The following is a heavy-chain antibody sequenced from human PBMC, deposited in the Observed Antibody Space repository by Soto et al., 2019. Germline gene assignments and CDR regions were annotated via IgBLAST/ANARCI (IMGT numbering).Heavy chain of an antibody. J-gene: IGHJ4*02. CDR3: AREYTMIVVARGYFDY. V-gene: IGHV1-69*01. CDR1: GGTFSSYA. CDR2: IIPIFGTA. Sequence: QVQLVQSGAEVKKPGSSVKVSCKASGGTFSSYAISWVRQAPGQGLEWMGGIIPIFGTANYAQKFQGRVTITADESTSTADMELSSLRSEDTAVYYCAREYTMIVVARGYFDYWGQGTLVTVSS. D-gene: IGHD3-22*01.